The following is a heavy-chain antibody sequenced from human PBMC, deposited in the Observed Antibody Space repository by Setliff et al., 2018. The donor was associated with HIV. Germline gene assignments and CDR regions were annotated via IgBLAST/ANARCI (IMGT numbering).Heavy chain of an antibody. CDR2: IRSGGSNK. V-gene: IGHV3-30*02. D-gene: IGHD3-3*01. J-gene: IGHJ3*02. CDR1: GLTFSNCG. Sequence: PGGSLRLSCATSGLTFSNCGMHWVRQAPGKGLEWVASIRSGGSNKYYADSVTGRFTISRDDSKNTLYLQMNSLRAEETAVYYCAKDRLEWLAPDGFDIWGLGTMVTVSS. CDR3: AKDRLEWLAPDGFDI.